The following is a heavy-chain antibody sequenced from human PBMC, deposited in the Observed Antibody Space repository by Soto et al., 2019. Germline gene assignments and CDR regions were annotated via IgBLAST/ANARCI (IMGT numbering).Heavy chain of an antibody. CDR1: GFTFSSYG. D-gene: IGHD6-6*01. CDR3: VAPSSNGMDV. Sequence: QVQLVESGGGVVQPGRSLRLSCAASGFTFSSYGMHWVRQAPGKGLEWVAVISYDGSNKYYADSVKGRFTISRDNSKNTLYLQMNSLRGEDTAVYYCVAPSSNGMDVWGQGTTVTVSS. V-gene: IGHV3-30*03. J-gene: IGHJ6*02. CDR2: ISYDGSNK.